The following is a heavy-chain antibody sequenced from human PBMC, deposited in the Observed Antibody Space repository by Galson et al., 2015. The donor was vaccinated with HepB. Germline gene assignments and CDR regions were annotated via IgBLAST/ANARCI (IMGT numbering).Heavy chain of an antibody. V-gene: IGHV1-69*06. CDR1: GGTFSSYG. Sequence: SVKVSCKASGGTFSSYGISWVRQAPGQGLEWMGGIIPIFGTANYAQKFQGRVTITADKSTSTAYMELSSLRSEDTAVYYCARAPFIVVVVAAYYYGMDVWGQGTTVTVSS. CDR2: IIPIFGTA. CDR3: ARAPFIVVVVAAYYYGMDV. J-gene: IGHJ6*02. D-gene: IGHD2-15*01.